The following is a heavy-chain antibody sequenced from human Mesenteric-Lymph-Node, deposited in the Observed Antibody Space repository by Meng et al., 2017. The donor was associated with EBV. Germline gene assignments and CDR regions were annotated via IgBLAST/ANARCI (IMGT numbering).Heavy chain of an antibody. J-gene: IGHJ5*02. CDR1: GGSFSNYY. V-gene: IGHV4-34*01. D-gene: IGHD2-15*01. Sequence: VQLETCGAGRFKPSETLSLICEVSGGSFSNYYWSWIRQTPGKGLEWIGELNHSGSANYNPSIKSRVTISIDTSKNQFSLRLNSVTAADTAVYYCARGVQVAWRFDPWGQGTLVTVSS. CDR3: ARGVQVAWRFDP. CDR2: LNHSGSA.